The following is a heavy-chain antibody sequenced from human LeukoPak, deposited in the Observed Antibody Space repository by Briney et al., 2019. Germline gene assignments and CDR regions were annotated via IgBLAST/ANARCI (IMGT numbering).Heavy chain of an antibody. CDR1: GGTFSSYA. Sequence: GASVKVSCKASGGTFSSYAISWVRQAPGQGLEWMGGIIPIFGTANYAQKFQGRVTITADESTSTAYMELSSLRSEDTAVYYCARVWEYDILAGNYYYMDVWGKGTTATVSS. CDR2: IIPIFGTA. J-gene: IGHJ6*03. CDR3: ARVWEYDILAGNYYYMDV. D-gene: IGHD3-9*01. V-gene: IGHV1-69*13.